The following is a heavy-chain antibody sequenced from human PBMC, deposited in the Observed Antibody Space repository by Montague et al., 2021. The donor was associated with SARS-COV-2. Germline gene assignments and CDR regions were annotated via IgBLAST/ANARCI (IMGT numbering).Heavy chain of an antibody. J-gene: IGHJ6*02. V-gene: IGHV4-4*02. D-gene: IGHD3-9*01. CDR1: GDSISSSHW. Sequence: SETLSLTCTVSGDSISSSHWWTWVRQSPGKGLEWIGEIFHSENTNYNPSLKSRVIISLDMSKNQFSLTLTSVTAADTAVYYCARDRGAKPYDLLTGYYNNYYYGVDVWGPGTPVTVSS. CDR3: ARDRGAKPYDLLTGYYNNYYYGVDV. CDR2: IFHSENT.